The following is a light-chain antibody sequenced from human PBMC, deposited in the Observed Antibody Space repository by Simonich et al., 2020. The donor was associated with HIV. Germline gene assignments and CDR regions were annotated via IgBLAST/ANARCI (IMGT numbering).Light chain of an antibody. Sequence: DIQMTKSPSTLSASVGDRVTITCRASQSINSWLAWYQQKPGKAPKLIIYKASSLESGVPSRFSGSGSGTEFTLTISSLQPDDFATYYCQQYNSYSYTFGQGTKLEIK. V-gene: IGKV1-5*03. J-gene: IGKJ2*01. CDR2: KAS. CDR1: QSINSW. CDR3: QQYNSYSYT.